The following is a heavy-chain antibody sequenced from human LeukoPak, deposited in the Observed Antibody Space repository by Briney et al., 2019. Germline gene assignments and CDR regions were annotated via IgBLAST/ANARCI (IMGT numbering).Heavy chain of an antibody. D-gene: IGHD4-17*01. J-gene: IGHJ3*02. Sequence: GGSLRLSCAASGFTFSNYAMSWVRQAPGKGLEWVSAISGSASSTYYADSVKGRFTISRDNSKNTLYLQMNSLRAEDTAVYYCAREDTVTPDAFDIWGQGTMVTVSS. CDR2: ISGSASST. CDR3: AREDTVTPDAFDI. V-gene: IGHV3-23*01. CDR1: GFTFSNYA.